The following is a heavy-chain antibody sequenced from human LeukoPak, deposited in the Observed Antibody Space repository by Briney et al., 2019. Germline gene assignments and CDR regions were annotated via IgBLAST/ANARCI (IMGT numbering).Heavy chain of an antibody. V-gene: IGHV1-8*01. Sequence: ASVKVSCKASGYTFTSYDINWVRQATGQGLEWMGWMNPNSGNTGYAQKFQGRVTMTRNTSISTAYMELSSLRSEDTAVYYCARIPSYYYGSGSYYRYWGQGTLVTVSS. D-gene: IGHD3-10*01. J-gene: IGHJ4*02. CDR3: ARIPSYYYGSGSYYRY. CDR1: GYTFTSYD. CDR2: MNPNSGNT.